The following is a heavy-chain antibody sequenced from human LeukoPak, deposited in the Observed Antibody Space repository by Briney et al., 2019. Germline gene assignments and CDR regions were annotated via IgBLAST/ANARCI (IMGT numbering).Heavy chain of an antibody. CDR2: ISGSGGST. D-gene: IGHD1-26*01. CDR3: AKDLMGATLFFDY. CDR1: GFTFSSYA. V-gene: IGHV3-23*01. Sequence: GGSLRLSCAASGFTFSSYAMSWVRQAPGKGLEWVSAISGSGGSTYYVDSVKGRFTISRDNSKNTLYLQMNSLRAEDTAVYYCAKDLMGATLFFDYWGQGTLVTVSS. J-gene: IGHJ4*02.